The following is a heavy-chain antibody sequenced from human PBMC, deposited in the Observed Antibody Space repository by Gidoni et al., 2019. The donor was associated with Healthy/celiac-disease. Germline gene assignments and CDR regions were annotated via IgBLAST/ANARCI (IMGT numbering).Heavy chain of an antibody. Sequence: QVQLQESGPGMVKPSGTLSLTCAVSGGSISSSNWWSWVRQPPGKGLECIWEIYPSGITNYNPSLKSRVTISVDKSKNQFSLKLSSVTAADTAVYYCARRGGGYGSSWYPFDYWGQGTLVTVSS. CDR3: ARRGGGYGSSWYPFDY. CDR2: IYPSGIT. J-gene: IGHJ4*02. CDR1: GGSISSSNW. D-gene: IGHD6-13*01. V-gene: IGHV4-4*02.